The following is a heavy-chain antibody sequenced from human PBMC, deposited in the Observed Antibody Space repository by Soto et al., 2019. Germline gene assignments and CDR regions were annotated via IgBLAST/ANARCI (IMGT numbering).Heavy chain of an antibody. D-gene: IGHD2-15*01. J-gene: IGHJ5*02. Sequence: QVQLQESGPGLVKPSQTLSLTCTVSGGSISSGDYYWSWIRQPPGKGLEWIGYIYYSGSTYYNPSLKSRVTISVDTSKNQFSLKLSSVTAADTAVYYCARAIPIVSGGSCYIGGRYNWFDPWGQGTLVTVSS. CDR1: GGSISSGDYY. V-gene: IGHV4-30-4*01. CDR3: ARAIPIVSGGSCYIGGRYNWFDP. CDR2: IYYSGST.